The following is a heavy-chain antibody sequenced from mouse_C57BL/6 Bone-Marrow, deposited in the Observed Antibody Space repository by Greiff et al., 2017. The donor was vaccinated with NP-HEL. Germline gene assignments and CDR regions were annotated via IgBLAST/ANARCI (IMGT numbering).Heavy chain of an antibody. CDR2: ISDGGSYT. CDR3: ARERAQATAY. J-gene: IGHJ3*01. D-gene: IGHD3-2*02. CDR1: GFTFSSYA. Sequence: VMLVESGGGLVKPGGSLKLSCAASGFTFSSYAMSWVRQTPEKRLEWVATISDGGSYTYYPDNVKGRFTISRDNAKNNLYLQMSHLKSEDTAMYYCARERAQATAYWGQGTLVTVSA. V-gene: IGHV5-4*01.